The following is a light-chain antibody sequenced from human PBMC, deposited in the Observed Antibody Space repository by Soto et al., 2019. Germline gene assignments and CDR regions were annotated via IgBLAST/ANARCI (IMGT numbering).Light chain of an antibody. CDR3: QQYNDWPLT. V-gene: IGKV3-15*01. CDR2: DAS. Sequence: ERVMTQYPATLSVSPGERATLSCRASQSVSSDLAWYQQKPDQAPRLLIYDASTRATGIPARFSGSGSGTEFTLTISSLQPEDFALYYCQQYNDWPLTFGGGTKVEI. CDR1: QSVSSD. J-gene: IGKJ4*01.